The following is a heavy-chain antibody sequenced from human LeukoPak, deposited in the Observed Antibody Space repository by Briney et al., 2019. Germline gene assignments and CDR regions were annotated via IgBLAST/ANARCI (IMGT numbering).Heavy chain of an antibody. Sequence: GGSLRLSCAASGFTFSSYGMHWVRQAPGKGLEWVAVISYGGSNKYYADSVKDRFTISRDNSKNTLYLQMNSLRAEDTAVYYCAKVGIVVVTESYYFDYWGQGTLVTVSS. CDR1: GFTFSSYG. CDR2: ISYGGSNK. D-gene: IGHD2-21*02. V-gene: IGHV3-30*18. J-gene: IGHJ4*02. CDR3: AKVGIVVVTESYYFDY.